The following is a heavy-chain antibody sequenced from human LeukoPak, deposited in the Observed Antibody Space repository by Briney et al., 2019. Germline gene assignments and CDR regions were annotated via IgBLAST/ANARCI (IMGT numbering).Heavy chain of an antibody. V-gene: IGHV4-4*07. CDR3: ARDFPSPLYYDFWSGLDAFDI. CDR1: GVSISSYY. J-gene: IGHJ3*02. Sequence: SETLSLTCTVSGVSISSYYWSWIRQPAGKGLGWIGRIYTSGSTNYNPSLKSRVTMSVDTSKNQFSLKLSSVTAADTAVYYCARDFPSPLYYDFWSGLDAFDIWGQGTMVTVSS. CDR2: IYTSGST. D-gene: IGHD3-3*01.